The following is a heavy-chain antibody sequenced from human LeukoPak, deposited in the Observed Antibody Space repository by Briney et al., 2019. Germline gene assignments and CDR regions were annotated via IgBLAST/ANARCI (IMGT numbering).Heavy chain of an antibody. J-gene: IGHJ4*02. D-gene: IGHD1-20*01. Sequence: GGSLRLSCAASGFTFSSYAMSWVRQAPGKGLEWVSAISGSGGSTYYADSVRGRFTVSRDNSNNTLYLHMTSLRAEDTVLYYCARDGNNYYFDYCGQGTLLSVSS. CDR3: ARDGNNYYFDY. CDR2: ISGSGGST. CDR1: GFTFSSYA. V-gene: IGHV3-23*01.